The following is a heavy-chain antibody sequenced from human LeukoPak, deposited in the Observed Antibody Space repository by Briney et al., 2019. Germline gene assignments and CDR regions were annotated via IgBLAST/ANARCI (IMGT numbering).Heavy chain of an antibody. CDR1: GDSITSSAFY. D-gene: IGHD3-22*01. CDR2: IFHGGNT. Sequence: SETLSLTCTVSGDSITSSAFYWGWIRQAPGKGLEWIGNIFHGGNTHYNPSLKSRVTISVDTSKNQFSLKLSSVTAADTAVYYCARSPDIVSHYDSSGYYSDYYYGMDVWGQGTTVTVSS. V-gene: IGHV4-39*07. J-gene: IGHJ6*02. CDR3: ARSPDIVSHYDSSGYYSDYYYGMDV.